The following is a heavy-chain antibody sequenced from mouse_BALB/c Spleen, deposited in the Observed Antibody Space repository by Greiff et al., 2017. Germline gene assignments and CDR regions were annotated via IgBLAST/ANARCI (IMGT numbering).Heavy chain of an antibody. CDR2: IDPSDSYT. CDR3: ARRGSSVYGALDF. J-gene: IGHJ4*01. V-gene: IGHV1-69*02. D-gene: IGHD3-1*01. CDR1: GYTFTSYW. Sequence: QVQLKQPGAELVKPGASVKLSCKASGYTFTSYWMHWVKQRPGQGLEWIGEIDPSDSYTNYNQKFKGKATLTVDKSSSTAYMQLSSLTSEDSAVYYCARRGSSVYGALDFWGEGTSVTVSS.